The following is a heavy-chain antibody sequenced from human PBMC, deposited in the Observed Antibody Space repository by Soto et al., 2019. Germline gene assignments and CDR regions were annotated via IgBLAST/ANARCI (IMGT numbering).Heavy chain of an antibody. Sequence: QVQLVQSGAEVKKPGSSVKVSCKASGGTFSSYTISWVRQAPGQGLEWMGRIIPILGIANYAQKFQGRVTINADTSTSTAYMELSSLRSEDTAVYYCARVPRPPSYDYYMVVWGKGTTVTVSS. J-gene: IGHJ6*03. CDR2: IIPILGIA. CDR3: ARVPRPPSYDYYMVV. CDR1: GGTFSSYT. V-gene: IGHV1-69*02.